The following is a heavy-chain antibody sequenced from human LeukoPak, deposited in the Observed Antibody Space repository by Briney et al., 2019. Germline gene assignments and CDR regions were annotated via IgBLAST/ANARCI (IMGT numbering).Heavy chain of an antibody. J-gene: IGHJ4*02. D-gene: IGHD6-25*01. CDR3: AKERASRLPFDY. CDR1: GFTFNNYG. Sequence: GGSLRPSCAASGFTFNNYGMNWVRQAPGKGLEWVTAISASGGNTYYADSVKGRFTISRDNAKDTLYLQMNSLRAEDTALYYCAKERASRLPFDYWGQGTLVTVSS. V-gene: IGHV3-23*01. CDR2: ISASGGNT.